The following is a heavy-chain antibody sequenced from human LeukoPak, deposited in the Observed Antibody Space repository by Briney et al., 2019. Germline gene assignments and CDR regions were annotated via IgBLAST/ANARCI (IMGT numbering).Heavy chain of an antibody. CDR2: IKQDGSEK. CDR1: GFTFSSYW. Sequence: SGGSLRLSCAASGFTFSSYWMSWVRQAPGKGLEWVANIKQDGSEKYYVDSVKGRFTISRDNAKNSLCLQMNSLRAEDTAVYYCARDPPYSGSHASATYIVYWGQGTLVTVSS. J-gene: IGHJ4*02. CDR3: ARDPPYSGSHASATYIVY. D-gene: IGHD6-6*01. V-gene: IGHV3-7*01.